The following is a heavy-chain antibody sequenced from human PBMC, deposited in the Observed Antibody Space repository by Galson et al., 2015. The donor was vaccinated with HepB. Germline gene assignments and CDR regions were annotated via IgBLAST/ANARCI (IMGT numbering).Heavy chain of an antibody. Sequence: SLRLSCAASGFTFSSYGMHWVRQAPGKGLEWVAVIWYDGSNKYYADSVKGRFTISRDNSKNTLYLQMNSLRAEDTAVYYCARDSGWYSYNYYGMDVWGQGTTVTVSS. CDR1: GFTFSSYG. CDR2: IWYDGSNK. J-gene: IGHJ6*02. V-gene: IGHV3-33*08. D-gene: IGHD6-19*01. CDR3: ARDSGWYSYNYYGMDV.